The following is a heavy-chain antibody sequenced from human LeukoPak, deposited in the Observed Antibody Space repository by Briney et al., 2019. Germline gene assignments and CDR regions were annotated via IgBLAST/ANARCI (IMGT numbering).Heavy chain of an antibody. CDR3: AKVETAAAATLRGFDY. CDR2: IGGSGGST. D-gene: IGHD6-13*01. Sequence: GGSLRVSCAASGFTFSSYAMSWVRQAPGKGLEWVSSIGGSGGSTYYADSVKGRFTISRDNSKNTLYLQMNSLRAEDTAVYYCAKVETAAAATLRGFDYWGQGTLVTVSS. J-gene: IGHJ4*02. V-gene: IGHV3-23*01. CDR1: GFTFSSYA.